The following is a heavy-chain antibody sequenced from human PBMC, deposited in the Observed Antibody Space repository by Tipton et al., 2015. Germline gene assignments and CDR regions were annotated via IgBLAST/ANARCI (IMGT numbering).Heavy chain of an antibody. J-gene: IGHJ5*02. D-gene: IGHD3-10*01. CDR2: IYYTGTT. Sequence: LRLSCSVSGDSISSGRYYWAWIRQPPGKGLEWIGAIYYTGTTHFNPSLKSRLTISLDTSKNHFSRRLNSVTAADTSVYYCARTYSYDSGTDYEGDWFDPWGQGTLVTVSS. CDR1: GDSISSGRYY. CDR3: ARTYSYDSGTDYEGDWFDP. V-gene: IGHV4-39*02.